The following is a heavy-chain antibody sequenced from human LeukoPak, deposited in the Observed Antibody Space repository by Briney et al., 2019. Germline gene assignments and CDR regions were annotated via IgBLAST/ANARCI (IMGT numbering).Heavy chain of an antibody. CDR1: GYTLTELS. V-gene: IGHV1-24*01. D-gene: IGHD6-19*01. J-gene: IGHJ5*02. CDR2: FDPEDGET. CDR3: VTYSSGWPRGFDP. Sequence: ASVKVSCKVSGYTLTELSMHWVRQAPGKGLEWMGGFDPEDGETIYAQKFQGRVTMTEDTSTDTAYMELSSLRSEDTALDYCVTYSSGWPRGFDPWGQGTLVTVSS.